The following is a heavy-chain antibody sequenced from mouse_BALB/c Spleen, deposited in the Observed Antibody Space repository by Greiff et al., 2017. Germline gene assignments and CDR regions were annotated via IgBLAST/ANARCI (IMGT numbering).Heavy chain of an antibody. Sequence: QVQLKQSGPGLVAPSQSLSITCTVSGFSLTSYGVHWVRQPPGKGLEWLGVIWAGGSTNYNSALMSRLSISKDNSKSQVFLKMNSLQTDDTAMYYCARGGSTMITTAYFDYWGQGTTLTVSS. CDR3: ARGGSTMITTAYFDY. CDR2: IWAGGST. J-gene: IGHJ2*01. CDR1: GFSLTSYG. D-gene: IGHD2-4*01. V-gene: IGHV2-9*02.